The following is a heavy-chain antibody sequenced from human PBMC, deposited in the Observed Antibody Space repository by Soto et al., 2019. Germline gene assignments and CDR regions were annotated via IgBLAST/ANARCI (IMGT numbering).Heavy chain of an antibody. Sequence: PGGSLRLSCAASGFAFSNAWINWVRQAPGKGLEWVGRIKSKGHGGTTDFAAPVRGRFAISRDDSRNLVYMQMNSLNTEDTAVYYFTTDSYTSVIVVRFDYWGHGTLVTV. J-gene: IGHJ4*01. D-gene: IGHD3-22*01. V-gene: IGHV3-15*07. CDR1: GFAFSNAW. CDR2: IKSKGHGGTT. CDR3: TTDSYTSVIVVRFDY.